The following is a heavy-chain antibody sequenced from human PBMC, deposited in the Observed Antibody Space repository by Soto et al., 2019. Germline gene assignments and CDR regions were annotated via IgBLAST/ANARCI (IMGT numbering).Heavy chain of an antibody. CDR2: IDPSDSYT. Sequence: PGESLKISGKVSGYRFTRYWISWVRQMPGKGLEWMGRIDPSDSYTNYSPSFQGHVTISADKSISTAYLQWSSLKASDTAMYYCASSPRGYCSSTSCRELGNYYGMDVWGQGTTVTVSS. CDR1: GYRFTRYW. J-gene: IGHJ6*02. CDR3: ASSPRGYCSSTSCRELGNYYGMDV. D-gene: IGHD2-2*01. V-gene: IGHV5-10-1*01.